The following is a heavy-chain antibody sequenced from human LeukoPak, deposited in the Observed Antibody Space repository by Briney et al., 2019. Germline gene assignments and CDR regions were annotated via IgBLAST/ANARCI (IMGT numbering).Heavy chain of an antibody. V-gene: IGHV4-38-2*02. CDR1: GYSISSGYY. J-gene: IGHJ3*02. Sequence: PSETLSLTCTVSGYSISSGYYWGWIRQPPGKGLEWIGSIYHSGSTYYNPSLKSRVTISVDTSKNQFSLKLSSVIAADTAVYYCASLSYYYDSSGDPAFDIWGQGTMVTVSS. D-gene: IGHD3-22*01. CDR2: IYHSGST. CDR3: ASLSYYYDSSGDPAFDI.